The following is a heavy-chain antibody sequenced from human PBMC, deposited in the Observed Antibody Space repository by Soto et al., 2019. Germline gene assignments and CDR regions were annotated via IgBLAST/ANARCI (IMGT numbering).Heavy chain of an antibody. CDR1: GFNFNNYA. CDR2: IRGSGDTST. D-gene: IGHD3-10*01. V-gene: IGHV3-23*01. J-gene: IGHJ6*02. Sequence: EVHLLESGGGLVQPGGSLRLSCTASGFNFNNYALTWVRQAPGKGLEWVSAIRGSGDTSTFYADSVRGRFTISRDNSKNTLYLQMDSLRAEDTALYHCAKPVQVGPGYYYGMDVWGQGTTVTVSS. CDR3: AKPVQVGPGYYYGMDV.